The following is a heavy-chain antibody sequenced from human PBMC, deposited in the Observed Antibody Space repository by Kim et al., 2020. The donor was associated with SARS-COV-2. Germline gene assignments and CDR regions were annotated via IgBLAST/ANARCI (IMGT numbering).Heavy chain of an antibody. Sequence: GSTHSKPPLKSRVTISVDTSKNQFSLKLSSVTAADTAVYYCATMVRGFDYWGQGTLVTVSS. CDR3: ATMVRGFDY. V-gene: IGHV4-39*01. J-gene: IGHJ4*02. CDR2: GST. D-gene: IGHD3-10*01.